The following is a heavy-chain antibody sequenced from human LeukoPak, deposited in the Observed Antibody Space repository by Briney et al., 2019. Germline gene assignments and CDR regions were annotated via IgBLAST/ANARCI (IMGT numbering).Heavy chain of an antibody. V-gene: IGHV3-21*01. CDR3: ARDPMGELPHYPFDY. CDR2: ISSSSSYI. D-gene: IGHD1-26*01. CDR1: GFTFSSYE. J-gene: IGHJ4*02. Sequence: TGGSLRLSCAASGFTFSSYEMNWVRQAPGKGLEWVSSISSSSSYIYYADSVKGRFTISRDNAKNSLYLQMNSLRAEDTAVYYCARDPMGELPHYPFDYWGQGTLVTVSS.